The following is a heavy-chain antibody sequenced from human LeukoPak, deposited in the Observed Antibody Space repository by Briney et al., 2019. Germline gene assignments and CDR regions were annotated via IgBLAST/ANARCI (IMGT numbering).Heavy chain of an antibody. Sequence: SETLSLTCAVYGGSFSGYYWSWIRQPPGKGLEWIGEINHGGSTNYNPSLKSRVTISVDTSKNQFSLKLSSVTAADTAVYYCAREVTLLYTAMVTGYFDYWGQGTLVTVSS. CDR3: AREVTLLYTAMVTGYFDY. CDR2: INHGGST. CDR1: GGSFSGYY. J-gene: IGHJ4*02. D-gene: IGHD5-18*01. V-gene: IGHV4-34*01.